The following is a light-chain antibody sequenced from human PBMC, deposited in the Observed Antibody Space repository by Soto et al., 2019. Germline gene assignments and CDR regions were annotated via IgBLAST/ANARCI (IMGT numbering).Light chain of an antibody. J-gene: IGKJ5*01. Sequence: GESATLSCRASQRVTNSDLAWYQPKPGQAPRRLIYGISTRATGFPDKFSGSGSGTDVTLTVSRLEPEDITVYYCQQYGSSPLTFHQGTRLQIK. CDR1: QRVTNSD. V-gene: IGKV3-20*01. CDR3: QQYGSSPLT. CDR2: GIS.